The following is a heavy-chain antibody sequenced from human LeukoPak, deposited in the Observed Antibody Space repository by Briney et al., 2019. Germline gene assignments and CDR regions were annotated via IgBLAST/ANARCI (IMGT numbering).Heavy chain of an antibody. CDR2: ITWSSGTI. D-gene: IGHD1-7*01. Sequence: GRSLRLSCAASGFTFDDYAMHWVRQGPGKGLEWVSGITWSSGTIGYADSVKGRFTISRDNAKNSLYLQMNSLRAEDTALYHCAKDVTGTGAFDAWGQGTMVTVSS. J-gene: IGHJ3*01. CDR1: GFTFDDYA. CDR3: AKDVTGTGAFDA. V-gene: IGHV3-9*01.